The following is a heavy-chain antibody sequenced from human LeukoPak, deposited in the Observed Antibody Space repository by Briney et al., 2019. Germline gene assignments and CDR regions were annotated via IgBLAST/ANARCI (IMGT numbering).Heavy chain of an antibody. CDR3: ARAGDPGYYYDSSGYLFRGDAFDI. D-gene: IGHD3-22*01. V-gene: IGHV3-7*02. CDR1: GFTFSSSW. CDR2: IKEDGSDK. J-gene: IGHJ3*02. Sequence: PGGSLRLSCAASGFTFSSSWMTWVRQAPGKGLEWVAHIKEDGSDKYYVDSVKGRFTISRDNAKNSLYLQMNSLRAEDTAVYYCARAGDPGYYYDSSGYLFRGDAFDIWGQGTMVTVSS.